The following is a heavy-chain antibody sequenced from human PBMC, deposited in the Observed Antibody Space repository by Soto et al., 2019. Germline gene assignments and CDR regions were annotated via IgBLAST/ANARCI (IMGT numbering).Heavy chain of an antibody. V-gene: IGHV3-53*01. CDR1: GFTVTSYY. J-gene: IGHJ6*02. D-gene: IGHD3-10*01. CDR3: ARDYYYGSGNYYRADYYHYGMDV. Sequence: LRLSCAASGFTVTSYYMSWVRQAPGKGLEWVSLIYTGGNTNYADSVKGRFTISRDNSKNTLYLQMNSLRAEDTAVYYCARDYYYGSGNYYRADYYHYGMDVWGQGTTVTVSS. CDR2: IYTGGNT.